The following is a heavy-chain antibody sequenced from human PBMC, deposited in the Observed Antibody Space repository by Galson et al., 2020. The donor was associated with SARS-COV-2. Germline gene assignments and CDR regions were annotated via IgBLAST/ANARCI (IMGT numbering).Heavy chain of an antibody. CDR2: IYHSGST. Sequence: ASETLSLTCSVSGGSISSGGYSWSWIRQPPGKGLEWIGHIYHSGSTYYNPSSLKSRVTISVDRSNNQFSLKLSSVIAADTAVYYCARSLKDYDTFTGYGFWYFDLWGRGTLVTVSS. V-gene: IGHV4-30-2*01. D-gene: IGHD3-9*01. CDR3: ARSLKDYDTFTGYGFWYFDL. CDR1: GGSISSGGYS. J-gene: IGHJ2*01.